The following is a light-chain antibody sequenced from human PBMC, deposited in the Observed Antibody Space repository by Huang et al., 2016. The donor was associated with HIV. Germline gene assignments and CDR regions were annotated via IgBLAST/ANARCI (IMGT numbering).Light chain of an antibody. CDR1: QSVSSY. CDR2: DAS. V-gene: IGKV3-11*01. J-gene: IGKJ1*01. Sequence: EIVLTQSPATLSLSPGERATLSCRASQSVSSYLAWYQQKPGQAPRLLIYDASNSATGIPARFSGSGSGTDFTLTISSLEPEDFAVYYCQQRSNLPPWTFGQGTKVEIK. CDR3: QQRSNLPPWT.